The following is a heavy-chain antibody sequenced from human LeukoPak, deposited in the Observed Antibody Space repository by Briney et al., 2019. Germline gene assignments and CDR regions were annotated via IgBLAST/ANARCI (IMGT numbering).Heavy chain of an antibody. CDR1: GFTFSSYA. V-gene: IGHV3-23*01. CDR2: ISGSGGST. CDR3: ARHSGYGLNWFDP. D-gene: IGHD5-12*01. Sequence: GGSLRLSCAASGFTFSSYAMSWVRQAPGKGLEWVSAISGSGGSTYYADSVKGRFTISRDNSKYTLYLQMNSLRSEDTAVYYCARHSGYGLNWFDPWGRGTLVTVSS. J-gene: IGHJ5*02.